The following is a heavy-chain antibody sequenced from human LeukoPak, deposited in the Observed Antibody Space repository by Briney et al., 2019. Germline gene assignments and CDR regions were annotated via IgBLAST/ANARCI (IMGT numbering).Heavy chain of an antibody. D-gene: IGHD3-9*01. CDR2: TSNSDTNT. J-gene: IGHJ4*02. V-gene: IGHV3-23*01. Sequence: GGSLRLSCAASGFTFSSYAMSWVRQAPGKGLEWVSATSNSDTNTYYADSVKGRFTISRDNSKNTLYPQMSSLSAEDTAVYYCAKMNVLTGYYTPNFDFWGQGTLVTVSS. CDR3: AKMNVLTGYYTPNFDF. CDR1: GFTFSSYA.